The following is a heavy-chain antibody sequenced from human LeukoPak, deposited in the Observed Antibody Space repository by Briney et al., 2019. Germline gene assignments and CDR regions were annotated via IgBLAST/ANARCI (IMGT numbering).Heavy chain of an antibody. CDR3: AKASHDRGCLIDY. CDR2: IRGNGATT. V-gene: IGHV3-23*01. D-gene: IGHD6-19*01. Sequence: GGSLRLSCAASGITFSSHAMTWVRQAPGKGLEWVAAIRGNGATTDYADSVKGRFTISRDNSKSTLYLQMNSLRAEDTAVYYCAKASHDRGCLIDYWGQGPLVTVPS. J-gene: IGHJ4*02. CDR1: GITFSSHA.